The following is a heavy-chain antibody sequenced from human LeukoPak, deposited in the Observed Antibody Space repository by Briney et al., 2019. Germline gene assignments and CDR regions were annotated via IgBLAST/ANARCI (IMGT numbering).Heavy chain of an antibody. Sequence: GGSLRLSCAASGFTFSSYAMSWVRQAPGKGLEWVSAIGGSGGSTYYADSVKGRFTISRDNSKNTLYLQMNSLRAEDTAVYYCASSLRLWGTFDYWGQGTLVTVSS. CDR1: GFTFSSYA. CDR3: ASSLRLWGTFDY. V-gene: IGHV3-23*01. J-gene: IGHJ4*02. CDR2: IGGSGGST. D-gene: IGHD6-25*01.